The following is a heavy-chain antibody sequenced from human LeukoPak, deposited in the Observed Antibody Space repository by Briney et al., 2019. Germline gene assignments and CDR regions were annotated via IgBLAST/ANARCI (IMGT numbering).Heavy chain of an antibody. CDR1: GGSISNYY. V-gene: IGHV4-59*01. Sequence: SETLSFTCTASGGSISNYYWSWLRQPPGKRLEWIGYISYIGSTKYNPSLKSRVTISEDTSKKQFSLKLSSVTAADTAVYYCAGSYHYYMDVWGKGTTVTVSS. CDR3: AGSYHYYMDV. J-gene: IGHJ6*03. CDR2: ISYIGST.